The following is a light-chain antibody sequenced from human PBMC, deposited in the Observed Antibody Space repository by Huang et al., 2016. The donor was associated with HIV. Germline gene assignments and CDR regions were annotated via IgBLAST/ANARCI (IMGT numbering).Light chain of an antibody. CDR2: LVS. V-gene: IGKV2-28*01. Sequence: DIVMTQTPVFLPATTGEPASISCRSSQSLLHSIGYNYADWYVQKPGQSPQLLIYLVSNRASGVPDRFSGSGSGTDFTLKISRVEAEDVGVYYCMEAQHRTFGQGTRLEIK. CDR1: QSLLHSIGYNY. CDR3: MEAQHRT. J-gene: IGKJ2*01.